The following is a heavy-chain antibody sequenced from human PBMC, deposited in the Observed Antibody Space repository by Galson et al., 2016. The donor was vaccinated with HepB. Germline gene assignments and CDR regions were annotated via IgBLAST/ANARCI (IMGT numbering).Heavy chain of an antibody. J-gene: IGHJ4*02. CDR1: GFTFRSYV. CDR2: TSSDERVK. V-gene: IGHV3-30*04. CDR3: ARQPIAGAPDYFDY. Sequence: SLRLSCAASGFTFRSYVTHWVRHPPGKGLEWVAVTSSDERVKFYADSVRGRFTISRDNSKNTLYLQRDRLTTDDQAVYYCARQPIAGAPDYFDYWGQGTLVTVSS. D-gene: IGHD1-26*01.